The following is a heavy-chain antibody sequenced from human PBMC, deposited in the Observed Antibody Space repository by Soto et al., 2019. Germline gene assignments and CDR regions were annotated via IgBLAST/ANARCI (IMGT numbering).Heavy chain of an antibody. CDR2: IYYSGTT. D-gene: IGHD6-6*01. V-gene: IGHV4-61*01. CDR3: ARDLVEDSSSLFGGSYYCGMDV. J-gene: IGHJ6*02. Sequence: SETLSLTCTVSGASVNSVSYYWSWIRQPPGKGLEWIGYIYYSGTTNYNPSLKSRVTISVDTSNNQFSLKLSSVTAADTAVYYCARDLVEDSSSLFGGSYYCGMDVWGQGTTVTVSS. CDR1: GASVNSVSYY.